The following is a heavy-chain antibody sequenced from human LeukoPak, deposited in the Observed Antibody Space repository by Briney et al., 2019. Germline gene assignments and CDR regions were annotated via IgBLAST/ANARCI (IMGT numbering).Heavy chain of an antibody. Sequence: GGSLRLSCAASGFTFSDYYMSWIRQAPGKGLEWVSYISSSGSTIYYADSVKGRFTISRDNAKNSLYLQMNSLRAEDTAVYYCAREMIVAPYSWFDPWGQGTLVTVSS. J-gene: IGHJ5*02. CDR3: AREMIVAPYSWFDP. D-gene: IGHD3-22*01. CDR2: ISSSGSTI. V-gene: IGHV3-11*01. CDR1: GFTFSDYY.